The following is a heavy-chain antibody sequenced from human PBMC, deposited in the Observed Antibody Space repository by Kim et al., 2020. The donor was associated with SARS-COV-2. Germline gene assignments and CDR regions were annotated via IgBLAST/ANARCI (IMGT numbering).Heavy chain of an antibody. Sequence: GGSLRLSCAASGFTFSSYGMNWVRQAPGKGLEWVSSISSGGSFIYYADSVKGRFTISRDNAKNSQFVQMNSLRVEDTAVYYCARTPPLMAVAENPFDYWGQGTLVTVSS. CDR2: ISSGGSFI. CDR1: GFTFSSYG. J-gene: IGHJ4*01. V-gene: IGHV3-21*01. D-gene: IGHD2-8*01. CDR3: ARTPPLMAVAENPFDY.